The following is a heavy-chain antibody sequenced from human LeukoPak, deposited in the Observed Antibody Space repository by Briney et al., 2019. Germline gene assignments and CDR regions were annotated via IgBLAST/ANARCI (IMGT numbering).Heavy chain of an antibody. J-gene: IGHJ4*02. Sequence: GESLKISCKGSGYSFTSYWIGWVRQMPGKGLEWMGIIYPGTSDTNYSPSFQGHVTVSADKSISTAYLQWSSLKASDTAMYYCARRGYDSRGYHFYFDYWGQGTLVTVSS. V-gene: IGHV5-51*01. CDR3: ARRGYDSRGYHFYFDY. CDR1: GYSFTSYW. CDR2: IYPGTSDT. D-gene: IGHD3-22*01.